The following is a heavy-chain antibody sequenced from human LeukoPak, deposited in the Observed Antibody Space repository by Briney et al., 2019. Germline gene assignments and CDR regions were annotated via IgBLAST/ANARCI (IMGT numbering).Heavy chain of an antibody. J-gene: IGHJ4*02. Sequence: PGGSLRLSCAASGFTFSYYGMHWVRQAPGKGLEWVAFIRYDGNDKFYADSVKGRFTISRDNSRNTLYLQMHSLRADDTAVYYCAKDAGYRYSGSSWHYFDYWGQGTLVTVSS. CDR1: GFTFSYYG. CDR3: AKDAGYRYSGSSWHYFDY. CDR2: IRYDGNDK. V-gene: IGHV3-30*02. D-gene: IGHD1-26*01.